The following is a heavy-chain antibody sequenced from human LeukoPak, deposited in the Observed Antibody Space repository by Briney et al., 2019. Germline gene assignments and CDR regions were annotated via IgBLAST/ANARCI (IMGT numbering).Heavy chain of an antibody. D-gene: IGHD2-2*01. V-gene: IGHV3-23*01. CDR3: GRYGRNPEF. CDR1: GFSFNNYD. Sequence: GGSLRLSCAACGFSFNNYDMTWVRQGPGKGLEWVSRISDSGGATGYGDSVKGRFTISRDNSKNTVYLQMNSLRAEDTAVYYCGRYGRNPEFWGQGTLVTVSS. CDR2: ISDSGGAT. J-gene: IGHJ4*02.